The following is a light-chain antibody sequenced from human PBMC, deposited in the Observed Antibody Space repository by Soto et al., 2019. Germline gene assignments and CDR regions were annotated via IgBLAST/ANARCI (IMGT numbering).Light chain of an antibody. V-gene: IGLV1-51*01. J-gene: IGLJ1*01. CDR3: GTWDSSLSSDV. CDR1: SSNIGNNY. CDR2: DNN. Sequence: SVLTQRPAVSAAPGQKVTISCSGSSSNIGNNYVSWYQQLPGTAPKLLIYDNNKRPSGIPDRFSGSKSGTSATLGITGLQTGDEADYYCGTWDSSLSSDVFGTGTKVTVL.